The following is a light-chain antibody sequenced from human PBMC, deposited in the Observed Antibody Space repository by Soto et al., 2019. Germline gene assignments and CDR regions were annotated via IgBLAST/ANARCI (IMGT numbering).Light chain of an antibody. CDR1: SSDVGGYSY. J-gene: IGLJ2*01. Sequence: QSALTQPHSVSGSPGQSVTISCTGTSSDVGGYSYVSWYQQHPGKAPELIIYDVTERPSGVPERFSGSNSGNTATLTISGTQAMDEADYYCQAWDSSTGVVFGGGTKLTVL. CDR2: DVT. CDR3: QAWDSSTGVV. V-gene: IGLV2-11*01.